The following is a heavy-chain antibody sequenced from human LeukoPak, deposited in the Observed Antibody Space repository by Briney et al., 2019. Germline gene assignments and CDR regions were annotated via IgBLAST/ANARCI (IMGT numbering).Heavy chain of an antibody. J-gene: IGHJ6*03. CDR2: INGDGSTT. Sequence: GGSLRLSCAASGFTFSGSWMHWVRQAPGKGLLWLSRINGDGSTTNYADSVKGRFTISRDNAKNTVYLQMNSLRAEDTAVYYCARDQYYYYMGVWGKGTTVTVSS. CDR3: ARDQYYYYMGV. CDR1: GFTFSGSW. V-gene: IGHV3-74*01.